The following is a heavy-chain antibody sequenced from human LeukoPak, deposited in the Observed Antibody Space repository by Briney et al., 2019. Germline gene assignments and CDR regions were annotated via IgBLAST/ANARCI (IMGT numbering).Heavy chain of an antibody. D-gene: IGHD3-22*01. CDR3: AKGPRPYDSSGYYYLGYFDY. Sequence: GGSLRLSCAASGFTFSSYAMSWVRQAPGKGLEWVSAISGSGGSTYYADSVKGRFTISRDNSKNTLYLQMNSLRAEDTAVYYCAKGPRPYDSSGYYYLGYFDYWGQGTLVTVSS. CDR1: GFTFSSYA. CDR2: ISGSGGST. V-gene: IGHV3-23*01. J-gene: IGHJ4*02.